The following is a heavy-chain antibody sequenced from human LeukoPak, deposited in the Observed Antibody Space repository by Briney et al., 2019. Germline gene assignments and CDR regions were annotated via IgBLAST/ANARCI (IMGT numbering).Heavy chain of an antibody. Sequence: GGSLRLSCAASGFTFSSYWMHWVRQDPVKGLLWVSRINGAGSSTDYADSEKGRFTISRDNAKNTVYLQMNSLKAEDTAVYYCVRGYSSGYRLDYWGQGTLVTVSS. CDR1: GFTFSSYW. CDR3: VRGYSSGYRLDY. V-gene: IGHV3-74*01. D-gene: IGHD3-22*01. CDR2: INGAGSST. J-gene: IGHJ4*02.